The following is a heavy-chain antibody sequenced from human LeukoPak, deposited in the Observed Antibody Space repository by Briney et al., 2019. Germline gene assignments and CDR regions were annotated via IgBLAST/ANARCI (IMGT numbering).Heavy chain of an antibody. CDR1: GFTFSSYP. V-gene: IGHV3-30-3*02. CDR3: AKRGVTGYKEGFDY. Sequence: GGSLRLSCAASGFTFSSYPLHWVRQAPGKGLEWMTLISYDGSKIYYADSVKGRFTISRDNSKNTLYLQMNSLRAEDTAVYYCAKRGVTGYKEGFDYWGQGTLVTVSS. J-gene: IGHJ4*02. CDR2: ISYDGSKI. D-gene: IGHD3-9*01.